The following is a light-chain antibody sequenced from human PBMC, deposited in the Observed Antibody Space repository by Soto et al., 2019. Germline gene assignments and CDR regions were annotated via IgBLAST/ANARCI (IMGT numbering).Light chain of an antibody. CDR1: QSVRSN. Sequence: EIVMTQSPATLSVSPGERATLSCRASQSVRSNLGWYQQKPGQAPRLLIYGASTRATGIPARFSGSGSGTEFTLTISSLQSEDFAVYYCQQYNNWPPSTFGQGTRWIS. CDR2: GAS. CDR3: QQYNNWPPST. V-gene: IGKV3-15*01. J-gene: IGKJ1*01.